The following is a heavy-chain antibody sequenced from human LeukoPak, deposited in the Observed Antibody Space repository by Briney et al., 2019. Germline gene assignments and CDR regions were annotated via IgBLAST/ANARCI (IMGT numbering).Heavy chain of an antibody. CDR2: IWSDGSNK. CDR3: ARGIYGTYYFDN. Sequence: GRSLRLSCAASGFTFSSHAMHWVRQAPGKGLEWVAVIWSDGSNKFYADSVRGRFTISRDNSQKTLYLQMNSLRAEDTAIFYCARGIYGTYYFDNWGQRTLVTVSS. CDR1: GFTFSSHA. V-gene: IGHV3-33*01. J-gene: IGHJ4*02. D-gene: IGHD1-14*01.